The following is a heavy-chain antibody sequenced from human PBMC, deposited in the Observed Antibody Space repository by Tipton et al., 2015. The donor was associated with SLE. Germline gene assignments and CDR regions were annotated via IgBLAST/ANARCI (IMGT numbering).Heavy chain of an antibody. Sequence: GLVKPSETLSLTCSVSGGSISGYYWSWIRQPPGKGLEWIGYIYGGGGTHYNPSLMSRVTISVDTSKNQFSLRLTSVTAADTAVYYCASWGPIVYYYYYMDVWGKGTTVTVSS. V-gene: IGHV4-59*12. CDR3: ASWGPIVYYYYYMDV. CDR2: IYGGGGT. D-gene: IGHD3-16*01. J-gene: IGHJ6*03. CDR1: GGSISGYY.